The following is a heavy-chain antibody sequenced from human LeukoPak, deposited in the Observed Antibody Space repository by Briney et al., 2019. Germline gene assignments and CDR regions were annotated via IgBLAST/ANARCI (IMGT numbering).Heavy chain of an antibody. D-gene: IGHD1-14*01. CDR2: ISSSTTI. Sequence: QPGGSLRLSCAASGFTFSSYSMNWVRQAPGKGLEWVSYISSSTTIYYADSVKGRFTISRDNAKNSLYLQMNSLRDEDTAVYYCARARYFDHWGQGTLVTVSS. CDR1: GFTFSSYS. CDR3: ARARYFDH. V-gene: IGHV3-48*02. J-gene: IGHJ4*02.